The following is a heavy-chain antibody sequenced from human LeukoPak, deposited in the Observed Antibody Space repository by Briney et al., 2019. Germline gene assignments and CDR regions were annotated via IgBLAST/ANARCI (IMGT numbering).Heavy chain of an antibody. J-gene: IGHJ4*02. Sequence: GGSLRLSCAASGFTFSTSWMSWVRQTPGKGLEWVATINQDESKTYYVDSVRGRSTISRDNAKNSLYLQMNSLRADDTAVYFCAREYSSSARDYWGQGTLVTVSS. CDR3: AREYSSSARDY. V-gene: IGHV3-7*05. CDR2: INQDESKT. CDR1: GFTFSTSW. D-gene: IGHD6-6*01.